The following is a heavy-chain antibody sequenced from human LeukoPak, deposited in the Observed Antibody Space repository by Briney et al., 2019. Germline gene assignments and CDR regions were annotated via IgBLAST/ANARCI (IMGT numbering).Heavy chain of an antibody. CDR2: INPNSGGT. CDR3: ARGRSGDY. CDR1: GYTFTASY. J-gene: IGHJ4*02. V-gene: IGHV1-2*02. Sequence: ASVTVSCKASGYTFTASYMHWVRQAPGQGPEWMGWINPNSGGTGSAQKFQGRVTMTRDTSITTAYMELSRLTSDDTAVYYCARGRSGDYWGQGTLVTVSS. D-gene: IGHD1-14*01.